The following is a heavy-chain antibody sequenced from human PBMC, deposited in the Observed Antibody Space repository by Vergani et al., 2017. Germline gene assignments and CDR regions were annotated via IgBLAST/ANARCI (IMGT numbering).Heavy chain of an antibody. CDR3: ASVRPIGWTLRYCSSTSCYRRYTTDYYMDV. J-gene: IGHJ6*03. CDR2: IFSSGTT. D-gene: IGHD2-2*02. V-gene: IGHV4-61*02. Sequence: QVQLQESGPGLVKPSQTLSLSCTVSGGSVRTSIGYYWTWIRQPAGKTLEWIGEIFSSGTTNYNPSFKNRVTMSVDTSKNQFSLKLNSVTAADTAVYYCASVRPIGWTLRYCSSTSCYRRYTTDYYMDVWGKGTTVTVSS. CDR1: GGSVRTSIGYY.